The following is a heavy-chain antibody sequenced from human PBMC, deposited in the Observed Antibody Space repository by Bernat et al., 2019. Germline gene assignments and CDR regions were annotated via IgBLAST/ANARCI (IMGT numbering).Heavy chain of an antibody. V-gene: IGHV1-3*01. CDR3: VRGALLWFGELLDY. Sequence: QVQLVQSGAEVKKPGASVKVSCKASGYTFTSYAMHWVRQAPGQRLEWMGWINAGNGNTKYSQKFQGRVTITRDTSASTAYMELSSLRSEDTAVYYCVRGALLWFGELLDYWGQGTLVTVSS. J-gene: IGHJ4*02. CDR1: GYTFTSYA. D-gene: IGHD3-10*01. CDR2: INAGNGNT.